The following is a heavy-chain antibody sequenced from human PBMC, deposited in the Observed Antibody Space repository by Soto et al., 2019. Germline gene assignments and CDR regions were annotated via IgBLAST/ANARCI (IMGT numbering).Heavy chain of an antibody. CDR2: IYYSGST. J-gene: IGHJ5*02. Sequence: SETLSLTCTVSGGSISSYYWSWIRQPPGKGLEWIGYIYYSGSTNYNPSLKSRVTISVDTSKNQFSLKLSSVTAADTAAYYCARESGYYDSSGYSVLDPWGQGTLVTVSS. CDR1: GGSISSYY. D-gene: IGHD3-22*01. V-gene: IGHV4-59*01. CDR3: ARESGYYDSSGYSVLDP.